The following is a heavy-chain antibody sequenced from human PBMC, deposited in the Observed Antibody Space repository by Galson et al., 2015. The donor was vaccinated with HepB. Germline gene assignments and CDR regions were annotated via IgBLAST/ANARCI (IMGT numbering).Heavy chain of an antibody. CDR2: IYSGGST. Sequence: SLRLSCAASGFTVSSNYMSWVRQAPGKGLEWVSVIYSGGSTYYTDSVKGRFTISRDSSNNALYLKMDNLRAEDTAVYYCAGSITLFGVINYYLNYWGQGTLVTVSS. V-gene: IGHV3-53*01. D-gene: IGHD3-3*01. CDR1: GFTVSSNY. J-gene: IGHJ4*02. CDR3: AGSITLFGVINYYLNY.